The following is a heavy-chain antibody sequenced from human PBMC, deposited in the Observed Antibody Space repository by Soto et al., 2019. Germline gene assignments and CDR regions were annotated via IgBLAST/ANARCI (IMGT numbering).Heavy chain of an antibody. CDR1: GASISTSNYF. Sequence: ASETLSLTCAVSGASISTSNYFWGWIRQPPGEGLEWIGTIHYNGNTYYNPSLKSRLTISVDTSKNQFSLNLSSVTATDTAIYYCARYRSTANFDYWGQGALVTVS. J-gene: IGHJ4*02. CDR2: IHYNGNT. D-gene: IGHD2-8*01. CDR3: ARYRSTANFDY. V-gene: IGHV4-39*01.